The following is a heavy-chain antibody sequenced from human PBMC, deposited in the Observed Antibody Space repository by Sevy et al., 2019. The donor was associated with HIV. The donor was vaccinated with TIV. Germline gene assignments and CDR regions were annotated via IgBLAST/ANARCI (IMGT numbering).Heavy chain of an antibody. CDR1: GFTFDDYG. V-gene: IGHV3-9*01. CDR2: ISWNSGGI. D-gene: IGHD2-2*01. Sequence: GGSVRLSCAASGFTFDDYGMHWIRQTPGKGLEWVSSISWNSGGIAYAASVKGRFTISRDNAKNSLYLQMNSLRAEDTALYYCVKDKESRVIIPAAMAFYGMDVWGQGTTVTVSS. J-gene: IGHJ6*02. CDR3: VKDKESRVIIPAAMAFYGMDV.